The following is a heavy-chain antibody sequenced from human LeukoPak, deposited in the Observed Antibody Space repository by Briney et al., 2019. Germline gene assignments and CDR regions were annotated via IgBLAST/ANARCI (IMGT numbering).Heavy chain of an antibody. Sequence: PGGSLRLSCAASGFTFSSYSMNWVRQAPGKRLEWVSSISSSSSYIYYADSVKGRFTISRDNAKNSLYLQMNSLRAEDTAVYYCARDGIFGVARDLDYRGQGTLVTVSS. CDR1: GFTFSSYS. CDR3: ARDGIFGVARDLDY. CDR2: ISSSSSYI. V-gene: IGHV3-21*01. D-gene: IGHD3-3*01. J-gene: IGHJ4*02.